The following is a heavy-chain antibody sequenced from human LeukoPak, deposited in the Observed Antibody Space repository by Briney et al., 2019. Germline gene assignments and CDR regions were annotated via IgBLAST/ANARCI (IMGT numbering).Heavy chain of an antibody. D-gene: IGHD2-2*01. V-gene: IGHV1-2*02. J-gene: IGHJ4*02. CDR3: AREGGWIVVVPAEGTSEGEFDY. CDR2: INPNSGGT. Sequence: ASVKVSCKASGYTFTGYYMHWVRQAPGQGLEWMGWINPNSGGTNYAQKFQGRVTMTRDTSISTAYMELSRLRSDDTAVYYCAREGGWIVVVPAEGTSEGEFDYWGQGTLVTVSS. CDR1: GYTFTGYY.